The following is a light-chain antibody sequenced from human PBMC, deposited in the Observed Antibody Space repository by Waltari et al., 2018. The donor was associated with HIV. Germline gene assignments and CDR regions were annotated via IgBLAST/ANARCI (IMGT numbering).Light chain of an antibody. CDR2: KDI. CDR1: ALPMKY. Sequence: YELTQSPSMSVSPGQTARISCPGDALPMKYCFWYQQTPGQAPVLLIYKDIERPSWVPERFSASSSGTTVILTISGVQAEDEAVYYCQSTDSGGTHVVFGGGTKLTVL. V-gene: IGLV3-25*03. J-gene: IGLJ2*01. CDR3: QSTDSGGTHVV.